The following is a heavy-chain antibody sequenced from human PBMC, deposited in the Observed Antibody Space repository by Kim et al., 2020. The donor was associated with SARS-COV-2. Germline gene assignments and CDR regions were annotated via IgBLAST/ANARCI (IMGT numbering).Heavy chain of an antibody. D-gene: IGHD6-13*01. CDR3: ARAGSSWYIGWFDP. Sequence: SETLSLTCTVSCGSISSYYWSWIRQPPGKGLEWIGYIYYSGSTNYNPSLKSRVTISVDTSKTQFSLKLSSVTAADTAVYYCARAGSSWYIGWFDPWGQGTLVTVSS. CDR2: IYYSGST. CDR1: CGSISSYY. J-gene: IGHJ5*02. V-gene: IGHV4-59*13.